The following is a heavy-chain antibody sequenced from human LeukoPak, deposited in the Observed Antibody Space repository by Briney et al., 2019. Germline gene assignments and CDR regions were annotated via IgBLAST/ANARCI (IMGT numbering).Heavy chain of an antibody. CDR3: ARCSEVVPAATPQDFDY. CDR2: ISSSSSYI. Sequence: GGSLRLSCAASGFTFSSYSMNWVRQAPGKGLEWVSSISSSSSYIYYADSVKGRFTISRDNAKNSLYLQMNSLRAEDTAVHYCARCSEVVPAATPQDFDYWGQGTLVTVSS. J-gene: IGHJ4*02. CDR1: GFTFSSYS. D-gene: IGHD2-2*02. V-gene: IGHV3-21*01.